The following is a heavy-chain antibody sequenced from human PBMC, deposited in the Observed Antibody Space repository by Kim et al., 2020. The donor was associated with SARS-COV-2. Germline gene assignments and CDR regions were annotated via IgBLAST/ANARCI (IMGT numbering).Heavy chain of an antibody. J-gene: IGHJ4*02. V-gene: IGHV4-59*13. Sequence: SETLSLTCTVSGGSISNYHWSWIRQPPGKGLEWIGYIYYSGNTNYNPSLKSRVTISVDTSKNQCSLELSPVTAADTALYYCARTSGSGSRYFDYWGQGAL. CDR3: ARTSGSGSRYFDY. CDR1: GGSISNYH. D-gene: IGHD3-10*01. CDR2: IYYSGNT.